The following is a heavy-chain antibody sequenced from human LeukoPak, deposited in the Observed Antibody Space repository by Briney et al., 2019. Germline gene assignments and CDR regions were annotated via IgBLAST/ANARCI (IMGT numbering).Heavy chain of an antibody. CDR2: IYYGGST. CDR1: GASISSASDY. Sequence: SETLSLTCAVSGASISSASDYWGWIRQPPGKGLEWLGSIYYGGSTYDNPSLRRRVTISVDTSKNQFSLKLTSVTAADTAVYYCARIGGGSWRNPGYWFDPWGQGNLVTVSS. J-gene: IGHJ5*02. V-gene: IGHV4-39*01. CDR3: ARIGGGSWRNPGYWFDP. D-gene: IGHD2-15*01.